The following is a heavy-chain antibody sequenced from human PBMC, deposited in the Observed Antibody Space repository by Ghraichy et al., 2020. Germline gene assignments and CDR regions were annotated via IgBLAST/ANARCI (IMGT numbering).Heavy chain of an antibody. CDR3: AKDKGGYDFWSGYYQMGYFDY. D-gene: IGHD3-3*01. J-gene: IGHJ4*02. V-gene: IGHV3-23*01. CDR2: ISGSGGST. CDR1: GFTFSSYA. Sequence: GESLNISCAASGFTFSSYAMSWVRQAPGKGLEWVSAISGSGGSTYYADSVKGRFTISRDNSKNTLYLQMNSLRAEDTAVYYCAKDKGGYDFWSGYYQMGYFDYWGQGTLVTVSS.